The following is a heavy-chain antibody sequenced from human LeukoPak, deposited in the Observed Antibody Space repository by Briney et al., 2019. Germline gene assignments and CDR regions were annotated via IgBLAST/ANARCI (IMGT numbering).Heavy chain of an antibody. J-gene: IGHJ4*02. CDR1: GGSISSYY. V-gene: IGHV4-4*07. CDR2: IYTSGST. CDR3: ARGRVLRYCSGGSCYPIDY. D-gene: IGHD2-15*01. Sequence: SETLSLTCTVSGGSISSYYWSWIRQPAGKGLEWIGRIYTSGSTNYNPSLKSRVTISVDTSKNQFSLKLSSVTAADTAVYYCARGRVLRYCSGGSCYPIDYWGQGTLVTVSS.